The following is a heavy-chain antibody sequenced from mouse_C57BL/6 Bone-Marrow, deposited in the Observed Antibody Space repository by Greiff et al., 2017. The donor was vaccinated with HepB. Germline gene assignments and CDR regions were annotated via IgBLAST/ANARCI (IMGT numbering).Heavy chain of an antibody. V-gene: IGHV2-9-1*01. CDR2: IWTGRGT. J-gene: IGHJ2*01. Sequence: VQLVESGPGLVAPSQSLSITCTVSGFSLTSYAISWVRQPPGKGLEWLGVIWTGRGTNYNSALKSRLSISKDNSKSQVFLKMNSLQTDDTARYYCARNFGPFYYYGYFDYWGQGTTLTVSS. CDR1: GFSLTSYA. D-gene: IGHD1-1*01. CDR3: ARNFGPFYYYGYFDY.